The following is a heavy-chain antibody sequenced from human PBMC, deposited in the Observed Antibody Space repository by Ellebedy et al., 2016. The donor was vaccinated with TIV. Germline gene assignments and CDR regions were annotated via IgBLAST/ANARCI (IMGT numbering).Heavy chain of an antibody. CDR2: IYPGDSDT. V-gene: IGHV5-51*01. CDR1: GYSFTNYW. Sequence: KVSCKGSGYSFTNYWIGWVRQMPGKGLEWMGIIYPGDSDTRYSPSFQGQVTISAGKSISTAYLQWSSLKASDTAMYYCARLSGGWYGPPYYFDSWGQGTLVTVSS. CDR3: ARLSGGWYGPPYYFDS. D-gene: IGHD6-19*01. J-gene: IGHJ4*02.